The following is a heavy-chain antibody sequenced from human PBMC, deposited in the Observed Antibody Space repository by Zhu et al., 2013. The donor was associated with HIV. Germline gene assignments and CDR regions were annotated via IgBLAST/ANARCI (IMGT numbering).Heavy chain of an antibody. CDR3: ASAIWFGDTPXGYYYYGYGR. CDR2: IIPIFGTA. D-gene: IGHD3-10*01. CDR1: GGTFSSYA. V-gene: IGHV1-69*06. Sequence: QVQLVQSGAEVKKPGSSVKVSCKASGGTFSSYAISWVRQAPGQGLEWMGGIIPIFGTANYAQKFQGRVTITADKSTSTAYMELSSLRSEDTAVYYCASAIWFGDTPXGYYYYGYGRLGAKGTT. J-gene: IGHJ6*04.